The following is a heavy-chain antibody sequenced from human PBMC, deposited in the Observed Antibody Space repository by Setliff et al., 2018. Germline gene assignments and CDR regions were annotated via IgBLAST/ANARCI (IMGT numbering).Heavy chain of an antibody. V-gene: IGHV3-21*04. CDR3: ARDSGLATDY. D-gene: IGHD6-19*01. CDR1: GFTFSSYW. Sequence: PGGSLRLSCAASGFTFSSYWMHWVRQAPGKGLEWVSAISSSGGSTFYADSVKGRFTISRDNAKNSLYLQMNSLGVEDTAVYYCARDSGLATDYWGQGTLVTVSS. J-gene: IGHJ4*02. CDR2: ISSSGGST.